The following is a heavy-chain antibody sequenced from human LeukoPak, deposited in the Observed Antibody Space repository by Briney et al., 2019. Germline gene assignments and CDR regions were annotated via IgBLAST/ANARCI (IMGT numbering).Heavy chain of an antibody. CDR2: IYYSGST. J-gene: IGHJ4*02. Sequence: SETLSLTCTVSGGSISSGGYYWSWIRQHPGKGLEWIGYIYYSGSTYYNPSLKSRVTISVDTSKNQFSLKLSSVTAADTAVYYCAGVYCSGGSCSYFDYWGQGTLVTVSS. D-gene: IGHD2-15*01. V-gene: IGHV4-31*03. CDR3: AGVYCSGGSCSYFDY. CDR1: GGSISSGGYY.